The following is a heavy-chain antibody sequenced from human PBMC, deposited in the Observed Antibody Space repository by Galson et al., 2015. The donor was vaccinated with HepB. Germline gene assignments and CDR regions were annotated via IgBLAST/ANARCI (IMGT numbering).Heavy chain of an antibody. J-gene: IGHJ4*02. V-gene: IGHV5-51*03. D-gene: IGHD6-13*01. Sequence: QSGAEVKKPGESLKIPCKGSGYNFPNYWVGWVRQMPGKGLECMGIIYPSDSDTRYSLSFQGRVTISADKSINTAYLQWSSLKASDTAMYYCARGGYSSTFDYWGQGTLVSVSS. CDR2: IYPSDSDT. CDR3: ARGGYSSTFDY. CDR1: GYNFPNYW.